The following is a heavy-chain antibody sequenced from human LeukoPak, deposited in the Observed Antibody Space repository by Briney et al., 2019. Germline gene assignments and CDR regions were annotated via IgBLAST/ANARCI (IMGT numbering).Heavy chain of an antibody. V-gene: IGHV4-59*04. CDR2: IYYSGRT. Sequence: PSETLSLTCTVSGGSISSYYWSWIRQPPGKGLEWIGTIYYSGRTYYSPSLKSRVTMSVDPSNNQFSLNLRSVTAADTALYYCARRRYYDGSGYLEWGQGTLLSVSS. CDR1: GGSISSYY. CDR3: ARRRYYDGSGYLE. J-gene: IGHJ1*01. D-gene: IGHD3-22*01.